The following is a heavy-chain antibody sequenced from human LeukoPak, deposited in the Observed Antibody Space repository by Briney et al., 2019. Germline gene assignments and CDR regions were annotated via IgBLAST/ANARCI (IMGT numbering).Heavy chain of an antibody. J-gene: IGHJ4*02. Sequence: ASVKVSCKVSEYTLTDLSMHWVRQAPGKGLEWMGGFDPEDGETIYAQTVQGRVTMTEDTSTDTAYMELSSLRSEDTAVYYCATSSGYSSGWSRIDYWGQGTLVTVSS. CDR3: ATSSGYSSGWSRIDY. D-gene: IGHD6-19*01. CDR2: FDPEDGET. CDR1: EYTLTDLS. V-gene: IGHV1-24*01.